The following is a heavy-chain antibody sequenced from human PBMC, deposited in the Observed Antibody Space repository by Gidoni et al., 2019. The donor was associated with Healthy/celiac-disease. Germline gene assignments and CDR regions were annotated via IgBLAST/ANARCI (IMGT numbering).Heavy chain of an antibody. Sequence: QVQLQQWGAGLLKPSETLSLTCAVYGASFTGYYWSWIRQPPGKGLEWIGDINHSGSTNYNPSLKSRVTISVDTSKNQFSLKLSSVTAADTAVYYCARVGGGVSSIAAAIRRGYFDYWGQGTLVTVSS. CDR2: INHSGST. V-gene: IGHV4-34*01. D-gene: IGHD6-13*01. J-gene: IGHJ4*02. CDR1: GASFTGYY. CDR3: ARVGGGVSSIAAAIRRGYFDY.